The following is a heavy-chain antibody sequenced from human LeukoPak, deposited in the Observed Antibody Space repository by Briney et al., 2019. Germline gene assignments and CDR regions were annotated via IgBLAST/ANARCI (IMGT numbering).Heavy chain of an antibody. Sequence: PSETLSLICTVSGGSISDYYWSWIRQPPGKGLEWIGYIYYSGSTKYNTYLKSRVTISIDTSKNQFSLKLSSVTAADTALYYCARGTGAYYYLWGQGTMVTVSS. CDR1: GGSISDYY. J-gene: IGHJ3*01. CDR3: ARGTGAYYYL. CDR2: IYYSGST. D-gene: IGHD3-22*01. V-gene: IGHV4-59*01.